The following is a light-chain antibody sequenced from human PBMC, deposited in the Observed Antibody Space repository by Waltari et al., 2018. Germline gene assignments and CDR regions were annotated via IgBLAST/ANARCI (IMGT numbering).Light chain of an antibody. J-gene: IGLJ2*01. V-gene: IGLV1-44*01. Sequence: QSVLTQPPSASGTPGQRVTISCSGSSSNIGSNSVNWYQPLPGTAPKPLIYSDNPRPSGVPGRFPCSKSWASASLAISGLQSEDEADYYCAAWDVSLNGLVFGGGTKLTVL. CDR3: AAWDVSLNGLV. CDR2: SDN. CDR1: SSNIGSNS.